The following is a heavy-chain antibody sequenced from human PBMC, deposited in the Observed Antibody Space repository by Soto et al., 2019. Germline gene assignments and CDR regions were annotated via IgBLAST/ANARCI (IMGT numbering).Heavy chain of an antibody. CDR3: ARVGVADYDILTGYPEGD. V-gene: IGHV1-69*02. CDR1: GGTFSSYT. J-gene: IGHJ4*02. D-gene: IGHD3-9*01. CDR2: IIPILGIA. Sequence: QVQLVQSGAEVKKPGSSVKVSCKASGGTFSSYTISWVRQAPGQGLEWMGRIIPILGIANYAQKFQGRVTITAAKSTSTAYSELSSLRAEDTAVYYCARVGVADYDILTGYPEGDWGQGTLVTVSS.